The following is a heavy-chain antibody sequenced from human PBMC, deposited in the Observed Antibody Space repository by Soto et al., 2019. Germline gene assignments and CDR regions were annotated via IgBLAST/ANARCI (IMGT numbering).Heavy chain of an antibody. D-gene: IGHD1-1*01. J-gene: IGHJ4*02. Sequence: GGSLRLSCAASGFSFRSYAMHWVRQAPGKGLEWVAVIWYDGVNKYYADSVKGRFTISRDNSKNTLFLQMNSPRPEDTAVYYCAKDKGVFNWATSYFDYWGQGALVTVSS. CDR3: AKDKGVFNWATSYFDY. V-gene: IGHV3-30*02. CDR1: GFSFRSYA. CDR2: IWYDGVNK.